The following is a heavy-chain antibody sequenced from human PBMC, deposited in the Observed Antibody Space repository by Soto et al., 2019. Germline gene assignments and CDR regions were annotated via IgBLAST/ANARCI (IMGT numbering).Heavy chain of an antibody. CDR1: GDSISNLDYF. CDR3: ARGRYCLTGRCFPNWFDS. V-gene: IGHV4-30-4*01. Sequence: SETLSLTCSVSGDSISNLDYFWAWIRQPPGQALEYIGYIYKSATTYYNPSFESRVAISVDTSKSQFFLNVTSVTAADTAVYFCARGRYCLTGRCFPNWFDSWGQGALVTVSS. D-gene: IGHD7-27*01. CDR2: IYKSATT. J-gene: IGHJ5*01.